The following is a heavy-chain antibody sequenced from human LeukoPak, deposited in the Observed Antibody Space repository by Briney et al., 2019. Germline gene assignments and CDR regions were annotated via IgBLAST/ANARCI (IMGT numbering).Heavy chain of an antibody. Sequence: SETLSLTCTVSGSSIRSYYWSWTRQTPGKGLEWIGYIYHTGSTKYNPSLKSRVTISIDTSKNHFSLTLTSVTAADTAVYYCSTDSPTGFDHWGQGALVTVSS. J-gene: IGHJ4*02. CDR1: GSSIRSYY. V-gene: IGHV4-59*01. CDR2: IYHTGST. D-gene: IGHD2-8*02. CDR3: STDSPTGFDH.